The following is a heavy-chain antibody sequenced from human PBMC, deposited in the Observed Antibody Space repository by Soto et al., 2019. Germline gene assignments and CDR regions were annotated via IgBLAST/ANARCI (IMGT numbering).Heavy chain of an antibody. CDR3: AKGDNLGPKTGYAFDP. CDR2: TYFRSKWYN. CDR1: GDSVSSNTAS. D-gene: IGHD5-12*01. J-gene: IGHJ5*02. V-gene: IGHV6-1*01. Sequence: PSQTLSLPCAISGDSVSSNTASWNWIRQSPSRGLEWLGRTYFRSKWYNDCAVSVKSRIIINPDTSNNQFSLRLNSVTPEDTAVYFCAKGDNLGPKTGYAFDPWGQGIMVTVSS.